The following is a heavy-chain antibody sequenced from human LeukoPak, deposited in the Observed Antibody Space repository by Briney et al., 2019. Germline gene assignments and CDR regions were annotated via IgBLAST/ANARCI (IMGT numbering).Heavy chain of an antibody. CDR1: GFVFNAYS. Sequence: GGSLRLSCAASGFVFNAYSFHWVRQAPGKGLEWVSSISGGTNTVNYADSVKGRFTISRDNARNSLYLQMNSLRAEDTAVYYCARGVFIVATTPFDYWGQGTLVTVSS. J-gene: IGHJ4*02. D-gene: IGHD5-12*01. CDR2: ISGGTNTV. V-gene: IGHV3-21*01. CDR3: ARGVFIVATTPFDY.